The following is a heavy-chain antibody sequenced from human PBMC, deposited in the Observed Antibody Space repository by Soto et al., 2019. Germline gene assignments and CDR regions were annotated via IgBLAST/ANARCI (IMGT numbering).Heavy chain of an antibody. CDR2: ISVYNGNT. J-gene: IGHJ6*02. D-gene: IGHD3-16*01. Sequence: ASVKVSCKASGYTFTSYGISWVRPAPGQGLEWMGWISVYNGNTNYAQKLQGRVTMSTDTSTSTAYMELRSLRSDDSAVYYCARMGDVPYYYYGMDVWGQGTTVTVSS. CDR3: ARMGDVPYYYYGMDV. V-gene: IGHV1-18*01. CDR1: GYTFTSYG.